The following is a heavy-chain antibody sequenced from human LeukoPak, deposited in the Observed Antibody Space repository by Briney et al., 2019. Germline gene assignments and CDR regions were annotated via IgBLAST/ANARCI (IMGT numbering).Heavy chain of an antibody. CDR2: IYYSGST. Sequence: SEPLSLTCTVSGDSINSGSYYWVWIRQPPGKGLEWIGSIYYSGSTYYNPSLKSRVTISVDTSKIQFSLRLSSVTAADTAVYYCARQFWSGSDNWFDPWGQGTLVTVSS. CDR3: ARQFWSGSDNWFDP. D-gene: IGHD3-3*01. CDR1: GDSINSGSYY. V-gene: IGHV4-39*01. J-gene: IGHJ5*02.